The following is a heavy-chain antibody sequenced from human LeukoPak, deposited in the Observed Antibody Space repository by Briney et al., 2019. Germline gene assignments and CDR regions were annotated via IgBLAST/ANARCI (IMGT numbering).Heavy chain of an antibody. CDR1: GFTFSSYA. Sequence: GRSLRLSCAASGFTFSSYAMHWVRQAPGKGLEWVAVISYDGSNKYYADSVKGRFTISRDNSKNTLYLQMNSLRAEDTAVYYCAREGRSGYYYYYYGMDVWGQGTTVTVSS. D-gene: IGHD3-22*01. V-gene: IGHV3-30-3*01. CDR2: ISYDGSNK. J-gene: IGHJ6*02. CDR3: AREGRSGYYYYYYGMDV.